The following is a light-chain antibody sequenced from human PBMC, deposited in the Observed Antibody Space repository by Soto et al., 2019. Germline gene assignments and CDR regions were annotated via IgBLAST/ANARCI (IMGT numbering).Light chain of an antibody. CDR1: QTISSW. V-gene: IGKV1-5*03. J-gene: IGKJ1*01. CDR2: KAS. CDR3: QQYNSYPPAWT. Sequence: DIQMTQSPSTLSGSVGDRVTITCRASQTISSWLAWYQQKPGKAPKLLIYKASNLKSGVPSRFSGSGSGTEFTLTISSLQPDDFATYYCQQYNSYPPAWTFGQGTKVDIK.